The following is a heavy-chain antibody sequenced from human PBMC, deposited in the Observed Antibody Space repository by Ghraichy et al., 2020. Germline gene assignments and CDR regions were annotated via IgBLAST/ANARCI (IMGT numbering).Heavy chain of an antibody. CDR3: ARESIIASGAFDS. CDR1: GFTLSTYD. V-gene: IGHV3-13*01. J-gene: IGHJ5*01. D-gene: IGHD2/OR15-2a*01. Sequence: GGSLRLSCAASGFTLSTYDMHWVRQTTEKRLEWVSGIGTDGDTYYPGSVKGRFTISREIAKNSLYLQMNSLRPGDTALYYCARESIIASGAFDSWGLGTLVSVSP. CDR2: IGTDGDT.